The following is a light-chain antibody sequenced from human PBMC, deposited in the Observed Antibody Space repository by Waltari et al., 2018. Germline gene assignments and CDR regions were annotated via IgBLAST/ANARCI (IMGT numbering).Light chain of an antibody. CDR3: CSYGGYNTPWV. CDR1: SSAVGHYNL. J-gene: IGLJ3*02. V-gene: IGLV2-23*01. CDR2: ETT. Sequence: QSALTQPASVSGSPGQSLPISCTGTSSAVGHYNLVSWYQQHPGQAPKLIIYETTKRPSGVSNRFSGSKSGNTASLAVSGLQTEDEAEYYCCSYGGYNTPWVFGGGTKLTVL.